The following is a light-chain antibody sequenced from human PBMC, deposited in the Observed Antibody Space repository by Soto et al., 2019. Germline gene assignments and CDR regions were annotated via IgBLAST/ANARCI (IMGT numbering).Light chain of an antibody. Sequence: EIVITQSPSTLSVSPGERATLSCRASQSVSILLAWYQQKPGQAPRLLIYGASSRTTGIPDRFSGSGSGTDFTLTISRLEPEDFGVYYCQQYGSSSRTFGQGTKVDIK. CDR3: QQYGSSSRT. J-gene: IGKJ1*01. V-gene: IGKV3-20*01. CDR2: GAS. CDR1: QSVSIL.